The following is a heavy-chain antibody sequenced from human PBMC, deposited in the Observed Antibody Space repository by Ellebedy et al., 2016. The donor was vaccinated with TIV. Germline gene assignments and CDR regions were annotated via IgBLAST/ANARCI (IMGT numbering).Heavy chain of an antibody. CDR2: TNPSVGST. CDR3: ARARSSGWLHTPDY. J-gene: IGHJ4*02. D-gene: IGHD6-19*01. Sequence: AASVKVSCKASGYTFTSYFMHWVRQAPGQGLEWMGITNPSVGSTTYAQKLQGRVTMTRDTSTSTVYMELSSLRSEDTAVYYCARARSSGWLHTPDYWGQGTLVTVSS. CDR1: GYTFTSYF. V-gene: IGHV1-46*04.